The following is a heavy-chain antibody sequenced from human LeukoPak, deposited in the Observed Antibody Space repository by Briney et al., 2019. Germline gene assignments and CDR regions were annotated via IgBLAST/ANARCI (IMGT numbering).Heavy chain of an antibody. CDR3: AKDDRWLQFCC. V-gene: IGHV3-7*03. D-gene: IGHD5-24*01. Sequence: GGSLRLSCAASGFSFSSYAMNWVRQAPGKGLEWVANIKQDGSEENYVDSVRGRFTISRDNAKKSLYLQMNSLRAEDTAVYYCAKDDRWLQFCCWGQGTLVTVSA. CDR2: IKQDGSEE. J-gene: IGHJ4*02. CDR1: GFSFSSYA.